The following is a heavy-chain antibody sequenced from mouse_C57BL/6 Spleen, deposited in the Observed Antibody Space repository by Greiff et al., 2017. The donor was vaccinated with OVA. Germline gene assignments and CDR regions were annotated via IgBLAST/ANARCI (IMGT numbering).Heavy chain of an antibody. CDR2: IPPSDSDT. D-gene: IGHD4-1*01. CDR1: GYTFTSYW. V-gene: IGHV1-74*01. J-gene: IGHJ3*01. Sequence: QVQLKQPGAELVKPGASMKVSCKASGYTFTSYWMHWVKQRPGQGLEWLGRIPPSDSDTNYNQKFKGKATLTVDKSSSTAYMQLSSLTSEDSAVYYCAIGGDWDVFAYWGQGTLVTVSA. CDR3: AIGGDWDVFAY.